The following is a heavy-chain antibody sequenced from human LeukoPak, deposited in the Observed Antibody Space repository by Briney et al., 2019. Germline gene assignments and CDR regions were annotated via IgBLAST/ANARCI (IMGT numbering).Heavy chain of an antibody. Sequence: GASVKVSCKASGGTFSSYAISWVRQAPGQGLEWMGGIIPIFGTANYAQKFQGRVTITADESTSTAYMELSSLRSEDTAVYYCASPLSPVVPAAIGAFDIWGQGTMVTVSS. CDR3: ASPLSPVVPAAIGAFDI. CDR2: IIPIFGTA. J-gene: IGHJ3*02. D-gene: IGHD2-2*02. V-gene: IGHV1-69*13. CDR1: GGTFSSYA.